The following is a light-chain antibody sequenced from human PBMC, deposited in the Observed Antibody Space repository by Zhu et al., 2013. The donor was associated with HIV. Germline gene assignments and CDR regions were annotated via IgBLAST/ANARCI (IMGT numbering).Light chain of an antibody. CDR3: QQFNGYPVSIT. J-gene: IGKJ5*01. Sequence: AIQLTQSPSSLSAFVGDRVTITCRATQGLGSGLAWYQQRPGNPPKLLIYDASNLESGVPSRFSGSASGTEFSLTISGLQPEDFATYYCQQFNGYPVSITFGQGTRLEIK. V-gene: IGKV1-13*02. CDR2: DAS. CDR1: QGLGSG.